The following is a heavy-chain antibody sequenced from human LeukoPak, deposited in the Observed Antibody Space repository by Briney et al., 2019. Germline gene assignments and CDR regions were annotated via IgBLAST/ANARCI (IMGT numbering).Heavy chain of an antibody. CDR1: GYSISGGYY. J-gene: IGHJ4*02. D-gene: IGHD4-23*01. CDR3: ARDLGYGGNFDY. V-gene: IGHV4-38-2*02. CDR2: IYHSGDT. Sequence: PSETLSLTCTVSGYSISGGYYWGWIRQPPGKGLEWIATIYHSGDTYYNSSLKSRVTISVDTSKNQFSLKLSSVTAADTAVYYCARDLGYGGNFDYWGQGTLVTVSS.